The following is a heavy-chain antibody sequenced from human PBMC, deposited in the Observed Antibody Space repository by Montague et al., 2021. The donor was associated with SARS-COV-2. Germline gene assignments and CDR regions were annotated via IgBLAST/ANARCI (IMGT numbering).Heavy chain of an antibody. J-gene: IGHJ4*02. CDR3: ARGPLYFEGFDS. V-gene: IGHV4-34*01. Sequence: SETLSLTCAVLGGSLSNKYWTWVRQPPGEGLEWIGEVNQSGSTTXXNPXRGGRVMISVDRSSNQMSLKLASVTAADTAVYYCARGPLYFEGFDSWGPGILVAVSS. D-gene: IGHD3-9*01. CDR1: GGSLSNKY. CDR2: VNQSGST.